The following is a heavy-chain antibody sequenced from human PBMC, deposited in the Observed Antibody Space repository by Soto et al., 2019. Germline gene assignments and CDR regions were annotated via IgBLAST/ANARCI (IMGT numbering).Heavy chain of an antibody. CDR3: ARHTPAISISDH. CDR2: IYYSGST. Sequence: SETLSLSCTVSGGSISSSSYYWGWIRQPPGKGLEWIGSIYYSGSTYYNPSLKSRVTISVDTSKNQFSLKLSSVTAADTAVYYCARHTPAISISDHWGQGTLVTVS. J-gene: IGHJ4*02. D-gene: IGHD2-15*01. CDR1: GGSISSSSYY. V-gene: IGHV4-39*01.